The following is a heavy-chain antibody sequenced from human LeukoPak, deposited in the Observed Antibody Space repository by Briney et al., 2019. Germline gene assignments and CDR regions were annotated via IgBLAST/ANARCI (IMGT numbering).Heavy chain of an antibody. CDR3: ATTGYSSHWEYY. D-gene: IGHD6-13*01. J-gene: IGHJ4*02. CDR2: INPGRSET. CDR1: GYSLTSYW. V-gene: IGHV5-51*01. Sequence: GESLKISCKLSGYSLTSYWIGWARQMPGKGLEWMGIINPGRSETQYSPSFQGQVTISVDRSITTAYLQWSSLEGSDTATYYCATTGYSSHWEYYWGQGSLVTVSS.